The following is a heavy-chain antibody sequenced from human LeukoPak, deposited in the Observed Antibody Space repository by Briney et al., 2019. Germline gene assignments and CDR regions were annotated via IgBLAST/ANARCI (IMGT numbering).Heavy chain of an antibody. V-gene: IGHV3-23*01. CDR3: ATGAASIGWLSHDH. Sequence: GSLRLSCAASGFTFSSFSMSWVRQTPGKGLEWVSDISGSASITKYADSVKGRFIISRDNSKNTLFLQMNSLTAEDTAVYYCATGAASIGWLSHDHWGQGTLVTVSS. CDR2: ISGSASIT. D-gene: IGHD2-15*01. J-gene: IGHJ4*02. CDR1: GFTFSSFS.